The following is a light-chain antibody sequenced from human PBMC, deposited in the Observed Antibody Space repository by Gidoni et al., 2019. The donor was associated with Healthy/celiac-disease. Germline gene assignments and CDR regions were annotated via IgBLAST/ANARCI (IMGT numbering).Light chain of an antibody. CDR1: NIGSKS. V-gene: IGLV3-21*04. CDR3: QVWDTISDHPYVV. J-gene: IGLJ2*01. Sequence: SYVLTQPPSVSVAPGKTARITCGGNNIGSKSVHWYQQKPGQAPVLVIYYDTDRPSGIPERFSGSNSGNTATLTISRVEAGDEADYYCQVWDTISDHPYVVFGGGTKLTVL. CDR2: YDT.